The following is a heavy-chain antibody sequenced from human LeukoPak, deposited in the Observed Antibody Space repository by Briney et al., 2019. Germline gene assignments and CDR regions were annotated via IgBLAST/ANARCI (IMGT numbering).Heavy chain of an antibody. CDR2: IYPGDSDA. J-gene: IGHJ6*03. CDR1: GYSFNSYW. D-gene: IGHD5-18*01. V-gene: IGHV5-51*01. Sequence: GESLKISCKGSGYSFNSYWIGWVRQMPGKGLKWMGIIYPGDSDARYSPSFQGQVTISADKSISTAYLQWSSLKASDTAMYYCARRGYSYGYYYYMDVWGKGTTVTVSS. CDR3: ARRGYSYGYYYYMDV.